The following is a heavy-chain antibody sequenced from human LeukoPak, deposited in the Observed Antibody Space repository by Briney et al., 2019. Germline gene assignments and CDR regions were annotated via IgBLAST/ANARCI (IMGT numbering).Heavy chain of an antibody. V-gene: IGHV1-2*02. Sequence: ASVKVSCKASGYTFTGYYMHWVRQAPGQGLEWMGWINPNSGGTNYAQKFQGRVTMTRDTSISTAYMELSRLRSDDTAVYYCARGLTIFGVVRFLNWFDPWGQGTLVTVSS. D-gene: IGHD3-3*01. CDR2: INPNSGGT. CDR3: ARGLTIFGVVRFLNWFDP. J-gene: IGHJ5*02. CDR1: GYTFTGYY.